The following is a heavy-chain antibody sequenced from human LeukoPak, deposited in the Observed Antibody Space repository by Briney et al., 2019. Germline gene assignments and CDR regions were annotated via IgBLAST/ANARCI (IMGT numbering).Heavy chain of an antibody. CDR1: GYTFTGYY. Sequence: ASVKVSCKASGYTFTGYYMHWVRQAPGQGLEWMGWINPNSGGTNYAQKFQGRVTMTRDTSISTAYMELSRLRSDDTAVYYCARGLGRGVIRWFDPWGQGTLVTVPS. CDR3: ARGLGRGVIRWFDP. D-gene: IGHD3-10*01. V-gene: IGHV1-2*02. CDR2: INPNSGGT. J-gene: IGHJ5*02.